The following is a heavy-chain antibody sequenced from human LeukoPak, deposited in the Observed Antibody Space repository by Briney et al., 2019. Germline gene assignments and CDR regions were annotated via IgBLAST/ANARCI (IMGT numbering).Heavy chain of an antibody. V-gene: IGHV3-53*01. Sequence: GGSLRLSCAASGFTVSSNYMSWVRQAPGKGLEWVSVIYSGGSTYYADSVKGRFTISRDNSKNTLYLQMNSLRAEDTAVYYCARDSGYSYGFYYYYGMDAWGQGTTVTVSS. J-gene: IGHJ6*02. CDR3: ARDSGYSYGFYYYYGMDA. CDR2: IYSGGST. D-gene: IGHD5-18*01. CDR1: GFTVSSNY.